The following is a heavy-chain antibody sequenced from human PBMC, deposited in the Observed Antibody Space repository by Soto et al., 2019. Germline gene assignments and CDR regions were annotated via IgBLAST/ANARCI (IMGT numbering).Heavy chain of an antibody. V-gene: IGHV3-64*01. Sequence: PGGSLRLSCAASGFTFSSYAMHWVRQAPGKGLEYVSAISSNGGSTYYANSVKGRFTISRDNSKNTLYLQMGSLRAEDMAVYYCARAPGYYDSSGYSVHAEYFQHWGQGTLVT. J-gene: IGHJ1*01. D-gene: IGHD3-22*01. CDR1: GFTFSSYA. CDR3: ARAPGYYDSSGYSVHAEYFQH. CDR2: ISSNGGST.